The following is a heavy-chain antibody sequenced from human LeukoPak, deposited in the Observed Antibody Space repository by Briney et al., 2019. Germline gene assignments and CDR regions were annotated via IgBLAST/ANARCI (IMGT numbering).Heavy chain of an antibody. CDR2: ISAYNGNT. V-gene: IGHV1-18*01. D-gene: IGHD3-22*01. Sequence: ASVKVSCKASGYTFTSYGISWVRQAPGQGLEWMGWISAYNGNTNYAQKLQGRVTMTTDTSTSTAYMELRSLRSDDTAVYYCARDLYPSAHYYDSSGYFVWGQGTLVTVSS. CDR1: GYTFTSYG. CDR3: ARDLYPSAHYYDSSGYFV. J-gene: IGHJ4*02.